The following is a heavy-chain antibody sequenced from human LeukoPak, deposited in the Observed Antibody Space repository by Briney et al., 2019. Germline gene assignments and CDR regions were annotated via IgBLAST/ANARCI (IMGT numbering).Heavy chain of an antibody. V-gene: IGHV3-9*01. J-gene: IGHJ3*02. D-gene: IGHD3-22*01. CDR2: ISWNSGSI. Sequence: PGGSLRLSCAASGFTFDDYAMHWVRQAPGKGLEWVSGISWNSGSIGYADSVKGRFTISRDNSKNTLYLQMNSLRAEDTAVYYCARDRYYDSSGYHDAFDIWGQGTMVTVSS. CDR1: GFTFDDYA. CDR3: ARDRYYDSSGYHDAFDI.